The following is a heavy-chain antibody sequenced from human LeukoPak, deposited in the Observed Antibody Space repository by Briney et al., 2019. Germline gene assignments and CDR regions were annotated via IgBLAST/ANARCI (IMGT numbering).Heavy chain of an antibody. Sequence: RSGGSLRLSCAASGFTFSTYAMTWVRQPPGKGLEWVSGISTSGDRTYYADSVKGRFTISRDNSKNTLYLQMNSLRAEDTAEYYCARSAVGTSCCTAVDYWGQGTLVTVSS. CDR3: ARSAVGTSCCTAVDY. J-gene: IGHJ4*02. CDR1: GFTFSTYA. D-gene: IGHD1-26*01. V-gene: IGHV3-23*01. CDR2: ISTSGDRT.